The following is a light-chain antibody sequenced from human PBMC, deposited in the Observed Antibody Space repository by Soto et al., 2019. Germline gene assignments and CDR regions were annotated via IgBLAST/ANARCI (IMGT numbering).Light chain of an antibody. CDR2: DVS. J-gene: IGLJ1*01. CDR3: SSYTNVYSYV. CDR1: SSDVGGYNY. Sequence: QSVLTQPASVSGSPGQSITISCTGTSSDVGGYNYVSWYQQHPGKAPKLMIYDVSNRPSGVSNRFSGSKSGNTASLTISGLQAEDEADYYCSSYTNVYSYVFGSGTKLTVL. V-gene: IGLV2-14*01.